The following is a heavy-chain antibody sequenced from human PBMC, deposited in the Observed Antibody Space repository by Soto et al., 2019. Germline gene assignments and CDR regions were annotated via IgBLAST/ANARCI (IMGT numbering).Heavy chain of an antibody. CDR2: ISGSGGTT. CDR3: AKSHRATSKPYYYYGMDV. V-gene: IGHV3-23*01. D-gene: IGHD5-12*01. J-gene: IGHJ6*02. Sequence: GGSLRLSCAASGFTFSSYAMSWVRQASGKGLEWVSAISGSGGTTYYAGSVKGRFTISRDNSKNTLYLQMNSLRAEATAVYYCAKSHRATSKPYYYYGMDVWGQGTTVTVSS. CDR1: GFTFSSYA.